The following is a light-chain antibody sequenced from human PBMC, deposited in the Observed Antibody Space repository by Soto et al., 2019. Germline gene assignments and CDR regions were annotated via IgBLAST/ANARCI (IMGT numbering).Light chain of an antibody. CDR1: QNIGSY. Sequence: IQMTQSPSSLSASVGDRVTITCRASQNIGSYMAWYQQKPGRAPNLIIFDASTLERGVPSRFSGSGSGTEFTLIISSLQPDDFATYYCQQFKDYLWTFGQGTKV. J-gene: IGKJ1*01. CDR3: QQFKDYLWT. V-gene: IGKV1-5*01. CDR2: DAS.